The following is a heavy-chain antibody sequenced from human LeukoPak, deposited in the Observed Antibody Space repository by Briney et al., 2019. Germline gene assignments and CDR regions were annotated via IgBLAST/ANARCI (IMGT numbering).Heavy chain of an antibody. V-gene: IGHV4-34*01. Sequence: PSETLSLTCAVYGGSFSGYYWSRIRQPPGKGLEWIGEINHSGSTNYNPSLKSRVTISVDTSKNQFSLKLSSVTAADTAVYYCARRYYYDSSGYFRPFDYWGQGTLVTVSS. CDR2: INHSGST. CDR1: GGSFSGYY. CDR3: ARRYYYDSSGYFRPFDY. D-gene: IGHD3-22*01. J-gene: IGHJ4*02.